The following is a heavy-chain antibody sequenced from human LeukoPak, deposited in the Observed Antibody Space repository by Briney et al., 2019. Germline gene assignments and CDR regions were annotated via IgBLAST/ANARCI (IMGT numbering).Heavy chain of an antibody. V-gene: IGHV3-23*01. CDR2: ILGSGGST. CDR3: AKSWDAFDF. D-gene: IGHD3-10*01. J-gene: IGHJ3*01. Sequence: GGSLRLSCAVSGLTFSNYWMHWVRQAPGKGLEWVSGILGSGGSTYYADAVKGRFTISRDNSKNTLYLQMSTLGAEDTAVYYCAKSWDAFDFWGQGTMVTVSS. CDR1: GLTFSNYW.